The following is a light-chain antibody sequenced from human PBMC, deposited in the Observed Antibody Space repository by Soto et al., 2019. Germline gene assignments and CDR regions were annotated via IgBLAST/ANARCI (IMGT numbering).Light chain of an antibody. Sequence: DIQMTQSPSTLSSSVGDRVTITCRASQIISNWLAWYQQKPGKAPRLLIYKASILESGVTSRFSGSGSGTEFTLTISSLQPDDFANYYCQQYNTYYTFGQGTKLEIK. CDR1: QIISNW. V-gene: IGKV1-5*03. CDR2: KAS. J-gene: IGKJ2*01. CDR3: QQYNTYYT.